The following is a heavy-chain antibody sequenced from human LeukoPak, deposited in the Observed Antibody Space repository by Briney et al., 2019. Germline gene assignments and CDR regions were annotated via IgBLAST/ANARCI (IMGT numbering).Heavy chain of an antibody. CDR2: ISSSSSYI. V-gene: IGHV3-21*01. CDR1: GFTFSSYA. Sequence: GGSLRLSCAASGFTFSSYAMSWVRQAPGKGLEWVSSISSSSSYIYYADSVKGRFTISRDNAKNSLYLQMNSLRAEDTAVYYCARFDSVYCSSTSCYELDYWGQGTLVTVSS. CDR3: ARFDSVYCSSTSCYELDY. D-gene: IGHD2-2*01. J-gene: IGHJ4*02.